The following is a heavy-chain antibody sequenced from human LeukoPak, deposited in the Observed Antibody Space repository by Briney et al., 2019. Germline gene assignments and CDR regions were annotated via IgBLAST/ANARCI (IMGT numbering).Heavy chain of an antibody. CDR1: GGSISSDGSS. CDR3: ARVTWGSDTFDI. Sequence: PSQTLSLTCDVSGGSISSDGSSWSWIRQPQGKGLEWIGYIYHGGSTDYTPSLRTRVNISLERSKHQFSLNLRSVTAADTAVYYCARVTWGSDTFDIWGQGTLVTVSS. CDR2: IYHGGST. V-gene: IGHV4-30-2*01. J-gene: IGHJ3*02. D-gene: IGHD3-16*01.